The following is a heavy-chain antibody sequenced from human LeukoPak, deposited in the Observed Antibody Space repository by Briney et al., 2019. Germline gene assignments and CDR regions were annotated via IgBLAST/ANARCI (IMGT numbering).Heavy chain of an antibody. Sequence: GGSLRLSCAASGFTFTNYAMNWVRQAPGKGLEWVSVIGATDGVTHYTDSVKGRFTIFKDNSKNTLSLEMSNLRPEDTAIYYCARDGWSRNGIYDAFDPWGQGTMVTVSS. CDR2: IGATDGVT. D-gene: IGHD5-12*01. CDR3: ARDGWSRNGIYDAFDP. J-gene: IGHJ3*01. CDR1: GFTFTNYA. V-gene: IGHV3-23*01.